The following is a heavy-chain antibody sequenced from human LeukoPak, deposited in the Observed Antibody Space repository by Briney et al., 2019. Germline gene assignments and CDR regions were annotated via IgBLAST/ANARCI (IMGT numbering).Heavy chain of an antibody. CDR3: AKDRDVDTAMAETGYFDY. D-gene: IGHD5-18*01. J-gene: IGHJ4*02. CDR1: GFTFSSYG. CDR2: ISYDGSDK. V-gene: IGHV3-30*18. Sequence: GGSLRLSCAASGFTFSSYGMHWVRQAPGKGLEWVAVISYDGSDKYYADSVKGRFTISRDNAKNSLYLQMNSLRAEDTALYYCAKDRDVDTAMAETGYFDYWGQGTLVTVSS.